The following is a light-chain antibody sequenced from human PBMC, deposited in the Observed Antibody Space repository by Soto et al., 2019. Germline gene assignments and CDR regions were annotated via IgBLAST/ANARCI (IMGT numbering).Light chain of an antibody. CDR3: QQSYNTRT. CDR1: QVIHRY. J-gene: IGKJ1*01. CDR2: AAT. Sequence: DAHLSVSPGALSTSFGEGVTITFRASQVIHRYLNWYQQKPGKAPKLLIYAATSLQSGVPSRFSGSGSGTDFSLTISSLQPEDIATYYCQQSYNTRTFGQGTKVDIK. V-gene: IGKV1-39*01.